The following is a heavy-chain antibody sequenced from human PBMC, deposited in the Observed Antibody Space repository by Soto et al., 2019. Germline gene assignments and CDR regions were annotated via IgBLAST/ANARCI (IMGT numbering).Heavy chain of an antibody. CDR3: ASRHGSCFAY. CDR1: GGSISSYY. J-gene: IGHJ4*02. V-gene: IGHV4-59*08. CDR2: IYYSGST. D-gene: IGHD2-2*03. Sequence: SETLSLTCTVSGGSISSYYWSWIRQPPGKGLEWIGYIYYSGSTNYNPSLKSRVTISVDTSKNQFSLKLSSVTAADTAVYYCASRHGSCFAYRAQGTLVTVSS.